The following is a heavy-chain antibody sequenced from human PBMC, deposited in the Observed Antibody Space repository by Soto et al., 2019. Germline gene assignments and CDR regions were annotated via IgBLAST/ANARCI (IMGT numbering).Heavy chain of an antibody. Sequence: SETLSLTCAVYGGSFSGYYWGWIRQPPGKGLEWIGEINHSGSTNYNPSLKSRVTISVDTSKNQFSLKLSSVTAADTAVYYCARERFFYYYGMDVWGQGTTVTVSS. CDR1: GGSFSGYY. CDR2: INHSGST. CDR3: ARERFFYYYGMDV. D-gene: IGHD3-3*01. J-gene: IGHJ6*02. V-gene: IGHV4-34*01.